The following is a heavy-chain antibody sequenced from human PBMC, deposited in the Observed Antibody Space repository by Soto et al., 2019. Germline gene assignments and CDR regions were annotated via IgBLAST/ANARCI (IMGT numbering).Heavy chain of an antibody. V-gene: IGHV4-34*01. D-gene: IGHD3-3*01. CDR1: AGSLSGYY. J-gene: IGHJ5*02. CDR3: ARGGLMYYDFWSGYYTGPGWFDP. Sequence: PSQTLSFTCAVYAGSLSGYYWSWIRKPPGKGQEWIGEINHSGSTNYNPSLKSRVTISVDTSKNQFSLKLTSVTAADTAVYYCARGGLMYYDFWSGYYTGPGWFDPWGQGTLVTV. CDR2: INHSGST.